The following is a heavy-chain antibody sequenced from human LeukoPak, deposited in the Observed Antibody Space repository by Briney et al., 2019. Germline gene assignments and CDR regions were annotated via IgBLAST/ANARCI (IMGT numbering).Heavy chain of an antibody. CDR1: GFTFTTYW. J-gene: IGHJ5*02. D-gene: IGHD6-13*01. V-gene: IGHV3-64D*06. CDR2: ISSNGGST. Sequence: GGSLRLSCAASGFTFTTYWMHWVRQAPGKGLEYVSAISSNGGSTYYADSVKGRFTISRDNSKNTLYLQMSSLRAEDTAVYYCVKDLSSSWYNCHWFDPWGQGTLVTVSS. CDR3: VKDLSSSWYNCHWFDP.